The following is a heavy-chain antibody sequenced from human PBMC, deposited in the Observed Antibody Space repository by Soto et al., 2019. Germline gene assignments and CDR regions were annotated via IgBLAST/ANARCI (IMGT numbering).Heavy chain of an antibody. V-gene: IGHV1-58*02. CDR1: GFTFTSSA. CDR3: AACSTSCYGQYYYYYYMDV. Sequence: ASVKVSCKASGFTFTSSAMQWVRQARGQRLEWIGWIVVGSGNTNYAQKFQERVTITRDMSTSTAYMELSSLRSEDTAVYYCAACSTSCYGQYYYYYYMDVWGKGTTVTVSS. J-gene: IGHJ6*03. D-gene: IGHD2-2*01. CDR2: IVVGSGNT.